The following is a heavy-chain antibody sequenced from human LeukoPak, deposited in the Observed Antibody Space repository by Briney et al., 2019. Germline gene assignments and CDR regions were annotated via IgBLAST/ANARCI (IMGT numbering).Heavy chain of an antibody. CDR3: AAVEGSGRVDI. CDR1: GGSISSYY. D-gene: IGHD3-10*01. V-gene: IGHV4-59*01. CDR2: IYYSGST. J-gene: IGHJ3*02. Sequence: SETLSLTCTVSGGSISSYYWSWIRQPPGKGLEWIGYIYYSGSTNYNPSLKSRVTISVDTSKNQFSLKLSSVTAADTAVYYCAAVEGSGRVDIWGQGTMVTVSS.